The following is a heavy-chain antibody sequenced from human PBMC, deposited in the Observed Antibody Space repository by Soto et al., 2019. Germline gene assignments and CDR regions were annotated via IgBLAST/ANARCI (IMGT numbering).Heavy chain of an antibody. CDR2: TYYRSKWYN. J-gene: IGHJ5*02. Sequence: SQTLSLTCAISGDSVSSNSAAWNWIRQSPSRGLEWLGRTYYRSKWYNDYAVSVKSRITINPDTSKNQFSRQLNSVTPEDTAVYYCARVAVGHRKNTNWFDPWGQGTLVTVS. CDR1: GDSVSSNSAA. V-gene: IGHV6-1*01. D-gene: IGHD6-19*01. CDR3: ARVAVGHRKNTNWFDP.